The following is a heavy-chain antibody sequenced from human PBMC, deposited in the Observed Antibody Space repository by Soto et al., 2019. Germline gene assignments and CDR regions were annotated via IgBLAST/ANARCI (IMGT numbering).Heavy chain of an antibody. V-gene: IGHV5-10-1*01. Sequence: PGESLKISCKGSGYSFTSYWISWVRQMPGKGLEWMGRIDPSDSYTNYSPSFQGHVTISADKSISTAYLQWSSLKASDTATYYCARHRRRYYYDSSGYYYSGMDVWGQGTTVTVSS. D-gene: IGHD3-22*01. J-gene: IGHJ6*02. CDR2: IDPSDSYT. CDR1: GYSFTSYW. CDR3: ARHRRRYYYDSSGYYYSGMDV.